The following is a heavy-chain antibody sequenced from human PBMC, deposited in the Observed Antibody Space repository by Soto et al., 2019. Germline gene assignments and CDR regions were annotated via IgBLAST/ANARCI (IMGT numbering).Heavy chain of an antibody. CDR1: GFTFSDYY. J-gene: IGHJ5*02. V-gene: IGHV3-11*06. CDR2: ISSSSSYR. D-gene: IGHD2-8*01. CDR3: ARPAKNLRLSP. Sequence: QVQLVESGGGLVKPGGSLRLSCAASGFTFSDYYMSWIRQAPGKGLEWVSYISSSSSYRNDADSVKGRFTISRDNAKNSRYLQMTSRRAEETAGYYCARPAKNLRLSPWGQGTLVTVSS.